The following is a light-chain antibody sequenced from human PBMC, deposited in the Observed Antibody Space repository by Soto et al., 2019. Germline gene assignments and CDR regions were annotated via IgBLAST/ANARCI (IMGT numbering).Light chain of an antibody. J-gene: IGLJ1*01. CDR1: SSDVGSYNL. Sequence: QSVLTQPASVSGSPGQSITISCTGTSSDVGSYNLVSWYQQLPGKAPKVIICEVNKRPSGVSYRFSGSESGNTASLTISWLQTEDEADYYCCSYAGTVAYVFGTGTKVTVL. CDR3: CSYAGTVAYV. V-gene: IGLV2-23*02. CDR2: EVN.